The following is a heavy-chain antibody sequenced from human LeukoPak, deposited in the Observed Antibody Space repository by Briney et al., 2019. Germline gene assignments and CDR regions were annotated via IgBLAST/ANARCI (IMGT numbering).Heavy chain of an antibody. CDR1: GFTFSSYG. D-gene: IGHD1-1*01. CDR2: IWYDGSNK. V-gene: IGHV3-33*01. Sequence: PGGSLRLSCAASGFTFSSYGMHWVRQAPGKGLEWVAVIWYDGSNKYYADSVKGRITISRDNSKNTLYLQMNSLRAEDTAVYYCARAGGLERPIDYWGQGTLVTVSS. CDR3: ARAGGLERPIDY. J-gene: IGHJ4*02.